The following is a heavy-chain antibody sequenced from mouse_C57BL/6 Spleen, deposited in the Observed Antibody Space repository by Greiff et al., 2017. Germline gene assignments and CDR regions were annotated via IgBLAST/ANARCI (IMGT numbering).Heavy chain of an antibody. CDR3: TRDKALYAMDY. J-gene: IGHJ4*01. CDR1: GFTFSSYA. Sequence: EVMLVESGEGLEKPGGSLKLSCAASGFTFSSYAMSWVRQTPEKRLEWVAYISSGGDYIYYADTVKGRFTISRDNARNTLYLQMSSLKSEDTAMYYCTRDKALYAMDYWGQGTSVTVSS. CDR2: ISSGGDYI. V-gene: IGHV5-9-1*02.